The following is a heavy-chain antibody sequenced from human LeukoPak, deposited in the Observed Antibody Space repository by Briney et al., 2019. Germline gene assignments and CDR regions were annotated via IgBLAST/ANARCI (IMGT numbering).Heavy chain of an antibody. Sequence: GASVKVSCKASGYTFIGYYLHWVRQAPGQGLEWMGWINPHNGDTNYAQKFQGRVTMTRDTSITTAYMELSRLKSDDTAVYYCATVRYIVVGGGPYYFDYWGQGTLVTVSS. CDR3: ATVRYIVVGGGPYYFDY. D-gene: IGHD2-15*01. CDR1: GYTFIGYY. CDR2: INPHNGDT. J-gene: IGHJ4*02. V-gene: IGHV1-2*02.